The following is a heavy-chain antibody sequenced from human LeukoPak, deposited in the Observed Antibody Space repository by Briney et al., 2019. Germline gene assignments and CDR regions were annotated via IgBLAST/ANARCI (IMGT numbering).Heavy chain of an antibody. V-gene: IGHV4-34*01. J-gene: IGHJ5*02. CDR3: ARGRPSSNGSGSYYNP. Sequence: SETLSLTCAVYGGSFSGYYWSWIRQPAGKGLEWIGEVNYSGSTKYNPSLKSRVTISVDTSKNQFSLKLTSVTAADTAVYYCARGRPSSNGSGSYYNPWGQGTLVTVSS. CDR2: VNYSGST. D-gene: IGHD3-10*01. CDR1: GGSFSGYY.